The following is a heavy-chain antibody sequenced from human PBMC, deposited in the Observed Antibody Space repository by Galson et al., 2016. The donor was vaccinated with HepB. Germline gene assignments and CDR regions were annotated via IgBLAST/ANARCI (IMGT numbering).Heavy chain of an antibody. CDR2: ISISSSYT. D-gene: IGHD4-17*01. CDR1: GFTFSDYY. V-gene: IGHV3-11*06. Sequence: SLRLSCAASGFTFSDYYMSWIRQAPGKGLEWVSYISISSSYTNYADSVKGRFTISRDNAENSLYLQMSSLRAEATAVYSCATYVTTSYYLYYWGQGTLVTVSS. J-gene: IGHJ4*02. CDR3: ATYVTTSYYLYY.